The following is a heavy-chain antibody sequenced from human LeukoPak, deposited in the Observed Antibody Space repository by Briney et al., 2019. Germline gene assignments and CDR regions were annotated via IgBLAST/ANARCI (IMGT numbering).Heavy chain of an antibody. Sequence: SETLSLTCTVSGGSISSSSYYWGWIRQPPGKGLEWIGSIYYSGSTYYNPSLKSRVTISVDTSKNQFSLKLSSVTAADTAVYYCARDREAAGYYFDYWGQGTLVTVSS. CDR3: ARDREAAGYYFDY. V-gene: IGHV4-39*07. CDR2: IYYSGST. D-gene: IGHD6-13*01. CDR1: GGSISSSSYY. J-gene: IGHJ4*02.